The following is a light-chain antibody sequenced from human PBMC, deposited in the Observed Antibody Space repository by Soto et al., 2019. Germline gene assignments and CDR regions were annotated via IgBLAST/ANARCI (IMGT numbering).Light chain of an antibody. CDR1: QSVSSD. CDR2: GAS. V-gene: IGKV3-15*01. Sequence: VVTQSPATLSVFPGETATLSCRASQSVSSDLAWYQQRPGQAPRLLTYGASTRATGIPARFRGSGSGTELRLPISSLQSEDFATYYCQQYNTWHPKMAFGRGTKVEIK. CDR3: QQYNTWHPKMA. J-gene: IGKJ1*01.